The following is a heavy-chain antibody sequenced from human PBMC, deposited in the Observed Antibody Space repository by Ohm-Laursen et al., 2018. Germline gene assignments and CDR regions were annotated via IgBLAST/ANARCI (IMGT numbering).Heavy chain of an antibody. CDR3: TRDGGPDFGGYSDS. CDR2: ISAGRLIM. V-gene: IGHV3-11*01. D-gene: IGHD3-16*01. J-gene: IGHJ4*02. CDR1: GFTFDDYG. Sequence: SLRLSCSASGFTFDDYGMSWVRQAPGKGLEWVSSISAGRLIMYYSDSVTGRFTVSRDNARNLLSLHMNGLRADDTAVYYCTRDGGPDFGGYSDSWGQGTRVTVSS.